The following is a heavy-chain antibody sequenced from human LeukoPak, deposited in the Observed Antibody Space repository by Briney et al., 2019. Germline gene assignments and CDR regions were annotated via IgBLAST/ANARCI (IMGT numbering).Heavy chain of an antibody. Sequence: ASVKVSCKASGCTFTSYGISWVRQAPGQGLEWMGWISAYNGNTNYAQKLQGRVTMTTDTSTSTAYMELRSLRSDDTAVYYCASRITMIVVVEGAFDIWGQGTMVTVSS. CDR1: GCTFTSYG. CDR3: ASRITMIVVVEGAFDI. D-gene: IGHD3-22*01. V-gene: IGHV1-18*01. CDR2: ISAYNGNT. J-gene: IGHJ3*02.